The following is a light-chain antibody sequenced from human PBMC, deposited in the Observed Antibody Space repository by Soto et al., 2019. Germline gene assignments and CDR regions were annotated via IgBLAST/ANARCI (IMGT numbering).Light chain of an antibody. CDR3: QQYNNWPGT. CDR2: GAS. Sequence: EIVMTQSPATQSVSPGERATLSCRASQSVSSNLAWYQQKPGQAPRLLIYGASTRATGVPARFSGGGSGTEFTLTISSLQSEDFAVYYCQQYNNWPGTFGQGTKVDIK. J-gene: IGKJ1*01. CDR1: QSVSSN. V-gene: IGKV3-15*01.